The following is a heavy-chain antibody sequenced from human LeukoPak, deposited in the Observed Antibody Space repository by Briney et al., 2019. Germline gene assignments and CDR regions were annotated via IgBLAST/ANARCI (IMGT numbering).Heavy chain of an antibody. Sequence: PGGSLRLSCGASGFSFSSYAMSWVRQAPGKGLEWVSGISGSGGRTYYADSVKGRFTVSRDNSKNTLYLQMNSLKAEDTAVYYCAKVAGGGWGQGTLVTVSS. D-gene: IGHD2-15*01. CDR1: GFSFSSYA. J-gene: IGHJ4*02. CDR2: ISGSGGRT. CDR3: AKVAGGG. V-gene: IGHV3-23*01.